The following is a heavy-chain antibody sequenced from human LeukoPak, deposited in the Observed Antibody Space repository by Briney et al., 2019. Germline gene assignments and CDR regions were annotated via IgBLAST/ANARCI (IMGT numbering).Heavy chain of an antibody. CDR3: AKVPDY. Sequence: GGSLRLSCAASGFTFSSYAMNWVRQAPGKGLEWVSVISGAGSRTYFADSVKGRFTISRDNSKNTLYLQMNSLRAEDTAVYYCAKVPDYWGQGTLVTVSS. CDR1: GFTFSSYA. J-gene: IGHJ4*02. CDR2: ISGAGSRT. V-gene: IGHV3-23*01.